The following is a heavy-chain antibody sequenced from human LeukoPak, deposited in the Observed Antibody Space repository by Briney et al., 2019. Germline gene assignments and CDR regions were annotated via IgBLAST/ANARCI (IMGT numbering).Heavy chain of an antibody. V-gene: IGHV3-66*04. D-gene: IGHD5-12*01. CDR2: IYSGGSK. CDR1: GFTVSRNY. Sequence: GGSLRLSCPASGFTVSRNYMSWVRQAPGKGLEWVSVIYSGGSKYYADSVKGRFTISRDNSKNTLYLQMNSLRAEDTAVYYCARHKIGYDHYYYMDVWGKGTTVTISS. J-gene: IGHJ6*03. CDR3: ARHKIGYDHYYYMDV.